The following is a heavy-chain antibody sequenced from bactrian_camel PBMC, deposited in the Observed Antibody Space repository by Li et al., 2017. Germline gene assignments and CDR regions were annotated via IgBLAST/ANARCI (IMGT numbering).Heavy chain of an antibody. CDR2: INTGGGTT. Sequence: VQLVESGGGLVQPGGSLRLSCAASGYAFSTYYMSWVRQAPGKGLEWVSAINTGGGTTSFADSVKGRFTTSRDNTKNTVYLQMNSLKPDDTAVYYCVRGHTLGWSFGHWGQGTQVTVS. D-gene: IGHD5*01. V-gene: IGHV3S40*01. CDR1: GYAFSTYY. CDR3: VRGHTLGWSFGH. J-gene: IGHJ6*01.